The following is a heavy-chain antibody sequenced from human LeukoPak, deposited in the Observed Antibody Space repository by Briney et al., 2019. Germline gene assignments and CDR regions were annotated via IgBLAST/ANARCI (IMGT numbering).Heavy chain of an antibody. V-gene: IGHV4-39*07. D-gene: IGHD3-3*01. CDR2: IYYSGST. CDR3: ARFGAGRGSPDY. Sequence: SGTLSLTCTVSGGSISSSSYYWGWIRQPPGKGLEWIGSIYYSGSTYYNPSLKSRVTISVDTSKNQFSLKLSSVTAADTAVYYCARFGAGRGSPDYWGQGTLVTVSS. J-gene: IGHJ4*02. CDR1: GGSISSSSYY.